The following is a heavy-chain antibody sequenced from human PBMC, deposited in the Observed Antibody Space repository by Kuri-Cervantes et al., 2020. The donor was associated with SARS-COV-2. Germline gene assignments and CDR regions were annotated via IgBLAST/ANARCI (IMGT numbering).Heavy chain of an antibody. J-gene: IGHJ4*02. V-gene: IGHV3-74*01. CDR3: VRDGDHWNLDY. CDR2: INPDRSYT. D-gene: IGHD1-1*01. Sequence: GGPLRLSCAASGLTFSGHWLHWVPRAPGKGLVWVSRINPDRSYTNNTDSVGGRFTLTGDDTKNMFFLQMNRLRAEHTAVYYCVRDGDHWNLDYWGQGTLVTVSS. CDR1: GLTFSGHW.